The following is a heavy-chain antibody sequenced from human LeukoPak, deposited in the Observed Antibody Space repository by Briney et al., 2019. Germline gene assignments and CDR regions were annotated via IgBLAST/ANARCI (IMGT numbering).Heavy chain of an antibody. V-gene: IGHV3-23*01. J-gene: IGHJ6*03. D-gene: IGHD4-11*01. CDR3: AKDNYDYYYYYYMDV. Sequence: PGGSLRLSCAASGFTFSSYAMSWVRQAPGKGLGWVSAISGSGGSTYYADSVKGRFTISRDNSKNTLYLQMNSLRAEDTAVYYCAKDNYDYYYYYYMDVWGKGTTVTVSS. CDR1: GFTFSSYA. CDR2: ISGSGGST.